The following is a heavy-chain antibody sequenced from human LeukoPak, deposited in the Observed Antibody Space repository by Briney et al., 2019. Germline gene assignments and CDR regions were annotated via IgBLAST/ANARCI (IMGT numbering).Heavy chain of an antibody. D-gene: IGHD5-18*01. J-gene: IGHJ3*02. CDR3: ARRSVDTAMENDAFDI. Sequence: GESLQISCQGSGYSFTSYWIGWVRRLPGKGLEWMGIIYPGDSDTRYSPSFQGQVTISADKSISTAYLQWSSLKASDTAMYFCARRSVDTAMENDAFDIWGQGTMVTVSS. CDR1: GYSFTSYW. V-gene: IGHV5-51*01. CDR2: IYPGDSDT.